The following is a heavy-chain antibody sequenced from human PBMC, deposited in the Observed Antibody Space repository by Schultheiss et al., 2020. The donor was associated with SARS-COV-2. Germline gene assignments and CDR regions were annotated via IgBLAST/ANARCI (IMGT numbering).Heavy chain of an antibody. CDR2: ISAYNGNT. Sequence: ASVKVSCKASGYTFTSYGISWVRQAPGQGLEWMGWISAYNGNTNYAQKLQGRVTMTTDTSTSTAYMELRSLRSDDTAVYYCARTGIWAVAGMLPFDYWGQGTLVTVSS. CDR1: GYTFTSYG. V-gene: IGHV1-18*01. CDR3: ARTGIWAVAGMLPFDY. J-gene: IGHJ4*02. D-gene: IGHD6-19*01.